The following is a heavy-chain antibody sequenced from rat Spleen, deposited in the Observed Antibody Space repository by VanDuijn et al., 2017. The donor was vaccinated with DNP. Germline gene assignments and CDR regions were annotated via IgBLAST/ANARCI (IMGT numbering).Heavy chain of an antibody. J-gene: IGHJ4*01. CDR1: GFTFSDYY. V-gene: IGHV5-29*01. CDR2: ISYDGSST. CDR3: ARHESTRVSPVDA. D-gene: IGHD1-4*01. Sequence: EVQLVESDGGLVQPGRSLKLSCAASGFTFSDYYMAWVRQAPTKGLEWVATISYDGSSTYYRDSVKGRFTISRDNAKNTQYLQMDSLRSEDTATYYCARHESTRVSPVDAWGQGASVTVSS.